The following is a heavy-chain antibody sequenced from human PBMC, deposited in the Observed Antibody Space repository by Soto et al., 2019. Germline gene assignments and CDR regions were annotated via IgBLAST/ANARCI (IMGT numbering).Heavy chain of an antibody. V-gene: IGHV1-2*02. J-gene: IGHJ5*02. Sequence: ASVKVSCKASGYTFTGYYMHWVRQAPGQGLEWMGWINPNSGDTNYAQKFQGRVTMTRDTSISTAYMELSRLRSDDTAVYYCASLTFGGVTNWFDPWGQGTLVTVSS. CDR3: ASLTFGGVTNWFDP. D-gene: IGHD3-16*01. CDR2: INPNSGDT. CDR1: GYTFTGYY.